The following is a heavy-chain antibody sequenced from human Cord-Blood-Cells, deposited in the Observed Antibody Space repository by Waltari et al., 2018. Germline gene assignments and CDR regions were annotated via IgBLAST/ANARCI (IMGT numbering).Heavy chain of an antibody. D-gene: IGHD3-22*01. J-gene: IGHJ4*02. V-gene: IGHV1-69*04. CDR3: ARGYDSSGYYYYFDY. CDR1: GGTFSSYA. CDR2: VSPSLGIA. Sequence: QVQLVQSGAEVKKPGSSVKVSCKASGGTFSSYAISWVRQAPGQGLEWMGGVSPSLGIANYAQKFQGRVTITADESTSTAYMELSSLRSEDTAVYYCARGYDSSGYYYYFDYWGQGTLVTVSS.